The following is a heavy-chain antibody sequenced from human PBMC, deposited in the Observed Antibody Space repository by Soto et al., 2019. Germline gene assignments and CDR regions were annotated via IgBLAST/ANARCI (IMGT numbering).Heavy chain of an antibody. CDR1: GGSFSGYY. V-gene: IGHV4-34*01. J-gene: IGHJ5*02. CDR2: INHSGST. D-gene: IGHD1-7*01. Sequence: PSETLSLTCAVYGGSFSGYYWSWIRQPPGKGLEWIGEINHSGSTHYNPSLKSRVTVSVDTSRNQFFLTLSSVSAADSAVYHCGREGGETWDYEASWGQGSPVTVSS. CDR3: GREGGETWDYEAS.